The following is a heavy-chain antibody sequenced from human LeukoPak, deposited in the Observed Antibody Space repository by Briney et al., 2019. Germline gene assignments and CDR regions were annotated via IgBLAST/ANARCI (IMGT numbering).Heavy chain of an antibody. CDR3: VFYREYYYDSSGFPFLIYY. Sequence: VASVKVSCKASGYTFTSYYMHWVRQAPGQGLEWMGIINPSGGSTSYAQKFQGRVTMTRDTSTSTVYMELSSLRSEDTAVYYRVFYREYYYDSSGFPFLIYYLGQGTLVTVSS. V-gene: IGHV1-46*01. CDR2: INPSGGST. CDR1: GYTFTSYY. J-gene: IGHJ4*02. D-gene: IGHD3-22*01.